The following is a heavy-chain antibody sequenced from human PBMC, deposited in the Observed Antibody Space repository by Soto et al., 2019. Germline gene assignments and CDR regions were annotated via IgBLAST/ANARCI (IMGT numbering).Heavy chain of an antibody. CDR2: IYYSGRT. CDR1: GGSISSSSYY. J-gene: IGHJ4*02. CDR3: ARHRVTAIRGDFDY. V-gene: IGHV4-39*01. Sequence: QLQLQESGPGLVKPSETLSLTCTVSGGSISSSSYYWGWIRQPPGKGLEWIGSIYYSGRTYYNPALKGRVPISVDTSKNQFSLKLSSVTAADTAVYYCARHRVTAIRGDFDYWGQGTLVTVSS. D-gene: IGHD2-21*02.